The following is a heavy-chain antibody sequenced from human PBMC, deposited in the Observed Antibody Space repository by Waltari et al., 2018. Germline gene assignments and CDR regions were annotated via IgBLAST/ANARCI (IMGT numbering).Heavy chain of an antibody. CDR2: VGSIGTTI. V-gene: IGHV3-48*02. J-gene: IGHJ5*02. CDR3: ASRGELVAGWYH. D-gene: IGHD6-19*01. CDR1: GFTFSSSS. Sequence: EVQLVESGGGLVQPGGSLRLSCAASGFTFSSSSMNWVRQAPGKGVECVSYVGSIGTTIYYADSVKGLFTISRDKAKNSLYLQMDSLRDEDTAVYYCASRGELVAGWYHWGQGALVTVSS.